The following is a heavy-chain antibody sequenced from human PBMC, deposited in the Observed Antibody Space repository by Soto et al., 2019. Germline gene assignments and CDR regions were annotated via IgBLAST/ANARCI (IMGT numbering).Heavy chain of an antibody. CDR2: IYWDDDK. V-gene: IGHV2-5*02. CDR3: AHSNPIAAAGRTLNWFDP. J-gene: IGHJ5*02. CDR1: GFSLSTSGVG. Sequence: SGPTLVKPTQTLTLTCTFSGFSLSTSGVGVGWIRQPPGKALEWLALIYWDDDKRYSPSLKSRLTITKDTSKNQVVLTMTNMDPVDTATYYCAHSNPIAAAGRTLNWFDPWGQGTLVTVSS. D-gene: IGHD6-13*01.